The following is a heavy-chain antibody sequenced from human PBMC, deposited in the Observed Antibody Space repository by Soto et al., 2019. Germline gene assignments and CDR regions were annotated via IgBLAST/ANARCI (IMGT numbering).Heavy chain of an antibody. D-gene: IGHD2-2*01. CDR2: ISAYNGNT. V-gene: IGHV1-18*01. CDR3: ARVPAATIYYYYYGMDV. Sequence: QVQLVQSGAEVKKLGASVKVSCKASGYTFTSYGISWVRQAPGQGLEWMGWISAYNGNTNYAQKLQGRVTMTTDTSTSTAYMELRSLRSDDTAVYYCARVPAATIYYYYYGMDVWGQGTTVTVSS. J-gene: IGHJ6*02. CDR1: GYTFTSYG.